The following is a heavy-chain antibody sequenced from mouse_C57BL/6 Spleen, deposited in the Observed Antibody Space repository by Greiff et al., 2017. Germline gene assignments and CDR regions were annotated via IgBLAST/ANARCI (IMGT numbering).Heavy chain of an antibody. CDR1: GFSLTSYG. D-gene: IGHD1-1*01. CDR3: AKRAYGSSWDWYFDV. Sequence: VKVVESGPGLVAPSPSLSITCTVSGFSLTSYGVDWVRQPPGKGLEWLGVIWGGGSTNYNSALMSRLSISKDNSKSQVFLKMNSLQTDDTAMYYCAKRAYGSSWDWYFDVWGTGTTVTVSS. V-gene: IGHV2-9*01. CDR2: IWGGGST. J-gene: IGHJ1*03.